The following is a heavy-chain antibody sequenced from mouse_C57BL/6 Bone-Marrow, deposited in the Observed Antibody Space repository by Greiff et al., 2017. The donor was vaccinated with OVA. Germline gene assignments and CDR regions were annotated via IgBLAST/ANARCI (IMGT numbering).Heavy chain of an antibody. CDR3: ARGDYGSSFYWYFDV. CDR1: GFSLTSYA. CDR2: IWTGGGT. V-gene: IGHV2-9-1*01. Sequence: VQGVESGPGLVAPSQSLSITCTVSGFSLTSYAISWVRQPPGKGLEWLGVIWTGGGTNYNSALKSRLSISKDNSKSQVFLKMNSLQTDDTARYYCARGDYGSSFYWYFDVWGTGTTVTVSS. J-gene: IGHJ1*03. D-gene: IGHD1-1*01.